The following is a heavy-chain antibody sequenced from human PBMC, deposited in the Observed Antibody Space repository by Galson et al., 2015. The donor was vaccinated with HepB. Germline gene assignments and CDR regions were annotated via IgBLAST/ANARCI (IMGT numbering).Heavy chain of an antibody. V-gene: IGHV5-10-1*01. Sequence: QSGAEVKNPGESLMISCKGSGYSFTNHWISWVRQMPGKGLEWMGRIDPSDSYTNYSPSFQGHVTISVDKSINTAYLQWSSLKASDTAIYYCSRRAFDYWGQGTLVTVSS. J-gene: IGHJ4*02. CDR3: SRRAFDY. CDR1: GYSFTNHW. CDR2: IDPSDSYT.